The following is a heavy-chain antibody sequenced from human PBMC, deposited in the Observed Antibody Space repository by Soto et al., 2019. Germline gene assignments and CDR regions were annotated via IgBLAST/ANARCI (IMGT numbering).Heavy chain of an antibody. D-gene: IGHD6-13*01. Sequence: QLQLQESGPGLVKPSETLSLTCTVSGGSISSSSYYWGWIRQPPGKGLEWIGSIYYSGSTYYNPSLKSRVTISVDTSKNQFSLKLSSVTAADTAVYYCATPKIAAAGTGLDYWGQGTLVTVSS. CDR2: IYYSGST. J-gene: IGHJ4*02. CDR3: ATPKIAAAGTGLDY. V-gene: IGHV4-39*01. CDR1: GGSISSSSYY.